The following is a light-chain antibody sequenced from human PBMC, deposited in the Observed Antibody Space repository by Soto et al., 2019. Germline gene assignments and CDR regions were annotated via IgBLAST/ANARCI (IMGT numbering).Light chain of an antibody. CDR3: TSYTSSGPV. CDR2: EVS. V-gene: IGLV2-14*03. J-gene: IGLJ3*02. CDR1: SSDVGGYNY. Sequence: QSVLTQPASVSGSPGQSITISCTGTSSDVGGYNYVSWYQQHPGNAPKLLIFEVSNRPSGVSDRFSGSKSGNTASLTISGLQAGDEADYYCTSYTSSGPVFGGGTKVTVL.